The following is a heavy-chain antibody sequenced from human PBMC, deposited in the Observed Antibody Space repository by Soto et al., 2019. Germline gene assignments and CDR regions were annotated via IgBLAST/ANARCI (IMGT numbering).Heavy chain of an antibody. CDR1: GGTFSSYA. Sequence: QVQLVQSGAEVKKPGASVKVSCKASGGTFSSYAISWVRQAPGQGLEWMGGIIPIFGTANYAQKFQGRVTITADESTSTAYVELSSLRSEDTAVYYCARKRGVLLWFGKYCRDVCGQGTTVTVSS. V-gene: IGHV1-69*01. CDR2: IIPIFGTA. D-gene: IGHD3-10*01. CDR3: ARKRGVLLWFGKYCRDV. J-gene: IGHJ6*02.